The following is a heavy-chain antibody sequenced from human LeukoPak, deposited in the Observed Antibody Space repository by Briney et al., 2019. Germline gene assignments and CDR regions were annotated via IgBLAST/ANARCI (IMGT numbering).Heavy chain of an antibody. CDR1: GFTFSDYY. CDR3: ARILWLGKDDAFDI. CDR2: ISSSGSTI. J-gene: IGHJ3*02. Sequence: GGSLRLSCAASGFTFSDYYMSWIRQAPGKGLEWVSYISSSGSTIYYADSVKGRFTISRDNAKNSLYLQMNSLRAEDSAVYYCARILWLGKDDAFDIWGQGTMVTVSS. D-gene: IGHD3-10*01. V-gene: IGHV3-11*04.